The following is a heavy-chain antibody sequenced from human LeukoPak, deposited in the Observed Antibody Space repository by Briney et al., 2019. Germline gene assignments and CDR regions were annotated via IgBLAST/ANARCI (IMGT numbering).Heavy chain of an antibody. CDR2: ISGSGGST. Sequence: GGSLRLSCAASGFTVSSNYMSWVRQAPGKGLEWVSAISGSGGSTYYADSVKGRFTISRDNSKNTLYLQMNSLRAEDTAVYYCANGHGGFDYWGQGTLVTVSS. D-gene: IGHD3-10*01. CDR3: ANGHGGFDY. V-gene: IGHV3-23*01. CDR1: GFTVSSNY. J-gene: IGHJ4*02.